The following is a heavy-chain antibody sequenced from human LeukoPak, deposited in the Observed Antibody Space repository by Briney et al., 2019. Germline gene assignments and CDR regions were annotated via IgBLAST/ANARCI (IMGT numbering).Heavy chain of an antibody. Sequence: GSLRLSCAASGFTFENYWMSWVRQVPRKGPEWVANIKQDGSVEHYLDSVKGRLTISRDNAKNSLFLQMNSLIAEDTAVYYCARWAGVTDQWGQGTLVTVSS. V-gene: IGHV3-7*01. J-gene: IGHJ4*02. CDR3: ARWAGVTDQ. D-gene: IGHD5-18*01. CDR1: GFTFENYW. CDR2: IKQDGSVE.